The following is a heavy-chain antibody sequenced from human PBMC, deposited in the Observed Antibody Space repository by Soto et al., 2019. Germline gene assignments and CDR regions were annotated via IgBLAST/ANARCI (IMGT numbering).Heavy chain of an antibody. CDR3: AREEPVSSWSPLDY. V-gene: IGHV3-74*01. CDR2: ISSAGSTT. CDR1: GFTFSNYW. Sequence: EVQLVESGGGLVQPGGSLRLSCAASGFTFSNYWMHWVRQAPGKGLVWVSRISSAGSTTNYADSVRGRFTISRANAKNTLYLQMISLRAEDTAVYYCAREEPVSSWSPLDYWGQGNLVTVSS. J-gene: IGHJ4*02. D-gene: IGHD6-13*01.